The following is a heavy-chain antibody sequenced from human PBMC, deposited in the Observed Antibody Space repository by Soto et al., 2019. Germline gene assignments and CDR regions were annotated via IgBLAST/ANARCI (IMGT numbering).Heavy chain of an antibody. CDR2: ISSSGSTI. Sequence: XGSLRLPFAASGFTVSSYERNWVRQAPGKGLEWVSYISSSGSTIYYADSVKGRFTISRDNAKNSLYLQMNSLRAEDTAVYYCERLVTTVPMKWGQGALVTVSS. J-gene: IGHJ4*02. CDR3: ERLVTTVPMK. CDR1: GFTVSSYE. V-gene: IGHV3-48*03. D-gene: IGHD4-17*01.